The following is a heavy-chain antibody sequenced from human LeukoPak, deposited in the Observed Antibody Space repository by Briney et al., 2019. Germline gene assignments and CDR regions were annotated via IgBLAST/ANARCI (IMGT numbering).Heavy chain of an antibody. CDR3: ARGAAGYYYYYMDV. V-gene: IGHV4-59*01. Sequence: SETLSLTCAVYGGSFSGYYWSWIRQPPGKGLEWIGYIYYSGSTNYNPSLKSRVTISVDTSKNQFSLKLSSVTAADTAVYYCARGAAGYYYYYMDVWGKGTTVTVSS. CDR1: GGSFSGYY. J-gene: IGHJ6*03. CDR2: IYYSGST. D-gene: IGHD6-13*01.